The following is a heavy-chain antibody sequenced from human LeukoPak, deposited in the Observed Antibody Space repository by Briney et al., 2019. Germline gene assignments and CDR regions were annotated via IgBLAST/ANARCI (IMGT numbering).Heavy chain of an antibody. CDR3: ASRRYDFSYY. CDR1: GFTFSSYW. V-gene: IGHV3-74*01. Sequence: GGSLRLSCAASGFTFSSYWMHWVRQAPGKGLVWVSRINSDGSSTSYADSVKGRFTISRDNSKNTLYLQMNSLRAEDTAIYYCASRRYDFSYYWGQGTLVTVSS. D-gene: IGHD4-11*01. CDR2: INSDGSST. J-gene: IGHJ4*02.